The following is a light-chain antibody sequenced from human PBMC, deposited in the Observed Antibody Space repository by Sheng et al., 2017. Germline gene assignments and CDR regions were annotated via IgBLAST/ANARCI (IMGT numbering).Light chain of an antibody. CDR1: QDISNY. CDR3: QQYDNLPLI. CDR2: DAS. J-gene: IGKJ4*01. V-gene: IGKV1-33*01. Sequence: DIQMTQSPSSLSASVGDRVTITCRASQDISNYLNWYQQKPGKAPKLLIYDASNLETGVPSRFSGSGSGTDFTFTISSLQPEDIATYYCQQYDNLPLILVGGTKVEIK.